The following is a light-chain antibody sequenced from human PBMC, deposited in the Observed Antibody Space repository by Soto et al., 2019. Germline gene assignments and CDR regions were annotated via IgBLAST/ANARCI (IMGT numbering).Light chain of an antibody. CDR2: GAS. CDR1: QSVSSN. CDR3: QQYNNWLPYPYT. J-gene: IGKJ2*01. Sequence: EIVMTQSPATLSVSPGERATLSCRASQSVSSNLAWYQQKPGQAPRLLIYGASTRATGIPARFSGSGSGTEFTLTISSLQSEDFAVYYCQQYNNWLPYPYTFGQGTKLEIK. V-gene: IGKV3-15*01.